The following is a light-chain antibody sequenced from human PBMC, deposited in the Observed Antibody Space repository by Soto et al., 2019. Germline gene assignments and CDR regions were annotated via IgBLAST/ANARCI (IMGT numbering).Light chain of an antibody. CDR3: AAWDDSLSGYVV. CDR1: SSNIGSNY. V-gene: IGLV1-47*01. CDR2: RNN. J-gene: IGLJ2*01. Sequence: QSALTQPPSASGTPGQRVTISCSGSSSNIGSNYVYWYQQLPGTARKLLIYRNNQRPSGVPDRFSGSKSGTSASLAISGLRSEDEADYYCAAWDDSLSGYVVFGGGTKLTVL.